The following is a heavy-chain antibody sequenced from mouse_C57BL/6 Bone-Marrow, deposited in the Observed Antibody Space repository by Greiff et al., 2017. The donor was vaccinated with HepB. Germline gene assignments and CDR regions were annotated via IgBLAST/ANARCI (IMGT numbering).Heavy chain of an antibody. V-gene: IGHV1-76*01. Sequence: QVQLQQSGAELVRPGASVKLSCKASGYTFTDYYINWVKQRPGQGLEWIARIYPGSGNTYYNEKFKGKATLTAEKSSSTAYMQLSSLTSEDSAVYFCASYYYGPDYWGQGTSVTVSS. CDR3: ASYYYGPDY. CDR2: IYPGSGNT. J-gene: IGHJ4*01. CDR1: GYTFTDYY.